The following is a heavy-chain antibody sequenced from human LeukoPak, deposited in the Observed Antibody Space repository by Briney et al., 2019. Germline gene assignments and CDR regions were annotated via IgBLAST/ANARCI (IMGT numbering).Heavy chain of an antibody. CDR3: ARVDCSSTSCPGTYFDY. D-gene: IGHD2-2*01. CDR1: GFTFSSYS. J-gene: IGHJ4*02. V-gene: IGHV3-48*04. Sequence: GGSLRLSCVASGFTFSSYSMNWVRQAPGKGLEWVSYLSGSSGTIYYADSVRGRFTISRDNAKNSLYLQMNSLRAEDTAVYYCARVDCSSTSCPGTYFDYWGQGTLVTVSS. CDR2: LSGSSGTI.